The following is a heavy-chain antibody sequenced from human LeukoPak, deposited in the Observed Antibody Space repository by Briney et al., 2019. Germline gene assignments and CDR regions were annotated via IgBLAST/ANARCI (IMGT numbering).Heavy chain of an antibody. CDR2: ISNTGSTM. V-gene: IGHV3-11*04. CDR1: RFTFSDYY. J-gene: IGHJ4*02. D-gene: IGHD2-15*01. Sequence: GGSLGLSCAASRFTFSDYYMTWIRQAPAEGLEWGSYISNTGSTMYYAGSVKGRFTISRDNAKNSLYLQMNSLRAEDTAVYYCARVYRSGGSIDYWGQGTLVTVSS. CDR3: ARVYRSGGSIDY.